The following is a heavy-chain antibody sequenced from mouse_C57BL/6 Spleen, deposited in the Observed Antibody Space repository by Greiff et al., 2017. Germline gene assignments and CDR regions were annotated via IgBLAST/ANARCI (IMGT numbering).Heavy chain of an antibody. V-gene: IGHV3-6*01. CDR3: ARGGRDHYFDY. CDR1: GYSITSGYY. D-gene: IGHD3-3*01. CDR2: ISYDGSN. J-gene: IGHJ2*01. Sequence: VQLQQSGPGLVKPSQSLSLTCSVTGYSITSGYYWNWIRQFPGNKLEWMGYISYDGSNNYNPSLKNRISITRDTSKNQCFLKLNSVTTEDTATYYCARGGRDHYFDYWGQGTTLTVSS.